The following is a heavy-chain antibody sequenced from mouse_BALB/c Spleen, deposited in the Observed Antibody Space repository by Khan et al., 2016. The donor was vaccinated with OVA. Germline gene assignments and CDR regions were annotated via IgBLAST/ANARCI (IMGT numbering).Heavy chain of an antibody. CDR3: TRGGGGNRFAY. J-gene: IGHJ3*01. Sequence: QVQLQQSGAELVRPGVSVKISCKGSGYTFTDFTIHWVKQSHAKSLEWIGVISTYYGDATYNQKFKGKATMTVDKTSSTAYMELARLTSEDSDIFYCTRGGGGNRFAYWGQGTLVTVSA. CDR1: GYTFTDFT. CDR2: ISTYYGDA. V-gene: IGHV1S137*01.